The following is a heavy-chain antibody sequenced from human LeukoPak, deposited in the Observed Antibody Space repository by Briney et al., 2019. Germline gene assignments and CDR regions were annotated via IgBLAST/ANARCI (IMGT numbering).Heavy chain of an antibody. J-gene: IGHJ4*02. CDR2: IYHSGST. D-gene: IGHD1-26*01. CDR3: ASSSGSYSFDY. Sequence: SETLSLTCTVSGYSISSGYYWGWIRQPPGKGLEWVGSIYHSGSTYYNPSLKSRVTISVDTSKNQFSLKLSSVTAADTAVYYCASSSGSYSFDYWGQGTLVTVSS. V-gene: IGHV4-38-2*02. CDR1: GYSISSGYY.